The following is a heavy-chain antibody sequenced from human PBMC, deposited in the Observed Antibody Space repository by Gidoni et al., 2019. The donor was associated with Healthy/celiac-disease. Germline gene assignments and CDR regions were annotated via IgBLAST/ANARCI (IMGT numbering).Heavy chain of an antibody. J-gene: IGHJ4*02. CDR2: INHSGST. D-gene: IGHD6-19*01. V-gene: IGHV4-34*01. Sequence: GWIRQPPGKGLEWIGEINHSGSTNYNPSLKSRVTISVDTSKNQFSLKLSSVTAADTAVYYCARARQGSGWYGGYYFDYWGQGTLVTVSS. CDR3: ARARQGSGWYGGYYFDY.